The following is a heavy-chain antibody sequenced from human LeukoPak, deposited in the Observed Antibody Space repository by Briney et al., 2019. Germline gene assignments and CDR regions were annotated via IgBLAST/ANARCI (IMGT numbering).Heavy chain of an antibody. V-gene: IGHV1-46*01. Sequence: ASVKVSCKASGYTFTSYYMHWVRQAPGQGLEWMGIINPSGGSTSYAQKFQGRVTMTRDTSTSTIYMELSSLRSEDTAVYYCASNSGYDRVLWIWGQGTMVTVSS. J-gene: IGHJ3*02. D-gene: IGHD5-12*01. CDR2: INPSGGST. CDR3: ASNSGYDRVLWI. CDR1: GYTFTSYY.